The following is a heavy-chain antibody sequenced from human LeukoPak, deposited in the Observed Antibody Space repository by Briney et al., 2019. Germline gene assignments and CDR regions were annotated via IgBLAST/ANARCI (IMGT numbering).Heavy chain of an antibody. CDR2: ISSSGSTI. V-gene: IGHV3-11*01. Sequence: PGGSLRLSCAASGFAFSDYYMSWIRQAPGKGLEWVSYISSSGSTIYYADSVKGRFTISRDNAKNSLYLQMNSLRAEDTAVYYCARDSIVGATSGAFDIWGQGTMVTVSS. D-gene: IGHD1-26*01. CDR3: ARDSIVGATSGAFDI. J-gene: IGHJ3*02. CDR1: GFAFSDYY.